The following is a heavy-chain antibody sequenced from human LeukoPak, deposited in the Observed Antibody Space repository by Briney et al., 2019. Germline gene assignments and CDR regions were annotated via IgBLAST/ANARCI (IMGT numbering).Heavy chain of an antibody. CDR3: AREFEYSSSSGGDY. CDR1: GFTFSSYS. J-gene: IGHJ4*02. CDR2: ICSSRSYI. D-gene: IGHD6-6*01. V-gene: IGHV3-21*01. Sequence: PGGSLRLSCAASGFTFSSYSMHWVRQAPGKGLEWVSFICSSRSYIYYADSVKGRFTISRDNAKNPLYLQINGLRAKDTAVYDFAREFEYSSSSGGDYWGQGTLVTVSS.